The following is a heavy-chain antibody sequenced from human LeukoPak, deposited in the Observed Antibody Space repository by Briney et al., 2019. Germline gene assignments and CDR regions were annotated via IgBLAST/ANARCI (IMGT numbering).Heavy chain of an antibody. CDR1: GGSISSTSYY. Sequence: SETLSLTCTVSGGSISSTSYYWGWIRQPPGKGLEWIGNIYYSGSTYYNPSLKSRVTISVDTSKNQFSLKLSSVTAADTAVYYCARHRSGWLQSSFDYWGQGTLVTVSS. CDR3: ARHRSGWLQSSFDY. J-gene: IGHJ4*02. V-gene: IGHV4-39*01. CDR2: IYYSGST. D-gene: IGHD5-24*01.